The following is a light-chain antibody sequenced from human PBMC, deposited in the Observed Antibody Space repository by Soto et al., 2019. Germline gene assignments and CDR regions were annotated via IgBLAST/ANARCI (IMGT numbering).Light chain of an antibody. J-gene: IGKJ1*01. Sequence: EIVLTQSPGTASLSPGERATLSFSSSQSVRDNYLAWSQQRPVKSPSHLIFDTSRRATGIPDRFTGSGSGTDFALTISRVEPQDIAVYFCQQYGNSPGTFGQGTKVDLK. CDR3: QQYGNSPGT. CDR2: DTS. V-gene: IGKV3-20*01. CDR1: QSVRDNY.